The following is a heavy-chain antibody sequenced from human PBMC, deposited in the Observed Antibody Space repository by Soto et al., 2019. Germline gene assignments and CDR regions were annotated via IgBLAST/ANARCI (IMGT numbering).Heavy chain of an antibody. V-gene: IGHV1-69*01. D-gene: IGHD3-3*01. J-gene: IGHJ3*02. Sequence: QVQLVQSGAEVKKPGSSVKVSCKASGGTFSSYAISWVRQAPGQGLEWMGGIIPIFSTPNYAQKFQGRVTITADESTSTAYMDLSSLRSEETAVYYCATASITSFGVVTLMDAFDIWGQGTMVTVSS. CDR3: ATASITSFGVVTLMDAFDI. CDR2: IIPIFSTP. CDR1: GGTFSSYA.